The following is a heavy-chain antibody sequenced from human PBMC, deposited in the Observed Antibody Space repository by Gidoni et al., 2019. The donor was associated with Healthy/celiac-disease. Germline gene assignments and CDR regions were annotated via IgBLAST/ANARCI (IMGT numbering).Heavy chain of an antibody. CDR2: ISGSGGST. CDR1: GFTLSSYA. CDR3: AKDPGGQLWGESAFDI. D-gene: IGHD3-16*01. V-gene: IGHV3-23*01. J-gene: IGHJ3*02. Sequence: EVQLLESGGGLVQPGGSLRLSGAASGFTLSSYAMSWVRQAPGKGLEWVSAISGSGGSTYYADSVKGRFTISRDNSKNTLYLQMNSLRAEDTAVYYCAKDPGGQLWGESAFDIWGQGTMVTVSS.